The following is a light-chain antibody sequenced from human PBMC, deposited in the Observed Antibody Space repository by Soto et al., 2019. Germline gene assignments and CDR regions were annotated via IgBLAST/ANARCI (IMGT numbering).Light chain of an antibody. CDR3: QLYGTSPPRYT. V-gene: IGKV3-20*01. CDR1: QSIPSNY. CDR2: GAS. Sequence: DIVLTQSPGTLSLSPGERATLSCRASQSIPSNYLAWYQQKPGQAPRLLIHGASSRATGIPDRFSGSGSGTDFTLTISRLEPEDFAVYYCQLYGTSPPRYTFGRGTKLEIK. J-gene: IGKJ2*01.